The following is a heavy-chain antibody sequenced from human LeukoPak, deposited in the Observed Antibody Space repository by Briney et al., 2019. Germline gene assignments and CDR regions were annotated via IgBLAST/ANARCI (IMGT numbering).Heavy chain of an antibody. CDR1: RGTFSSYA. D-gene: IGHD5-18*01. Sequence: ASVKVSCKASRGTFSSYAISWVRQAPGQGLEWMGRIIPIFGTANYAQKFQGRVMITADESTSTAYMELSSLRSEDTAVYYCARDRGYSYAKKSSEYYYMDVWGKGTTVTTSS. V-gene: IGHV1-69*13. CDR2: IIPIFGTA. CDR3: ARDRGYSYAKKSSEYYYMDV. J-gene: IGHJ6*03.